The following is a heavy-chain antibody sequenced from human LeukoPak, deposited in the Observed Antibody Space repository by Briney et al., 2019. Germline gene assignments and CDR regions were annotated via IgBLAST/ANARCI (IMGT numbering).Heavy chain of an antibody. D-gene: IGHD1-26*01. CDR2: IRYDGLDK. J-gene: IGHJ3*02. CDR3: VKDQGGATQAFDI. V-gene: IGHV3-30*02. CDR1: GFTFSTYG. Sequence: TGGSLRLSCAASGFTFSTYGMHWVRQAPGKGLEWLSFIRYDGLDKYFAASVKGRFTISRDNSKNTQSLQMNSLRAEDTALYYCVKDQGGATQAFDIWGQGTMVTVSS.